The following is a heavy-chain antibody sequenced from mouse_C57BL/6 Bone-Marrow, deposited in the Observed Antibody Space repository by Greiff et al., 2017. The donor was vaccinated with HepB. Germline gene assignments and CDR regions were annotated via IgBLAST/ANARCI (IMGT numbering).Heavy chain of an antibody. J-gene: IGHJ1*03. D-gene: IGHD1-1*01. CDR1: GYTFTDYE. Sequence: QVQLQQSGAELVRPGASVTLSCKASGYTFTDYEMHWVKQTPVHGLEWIGAIDPETGGTAYNQKFKGKAILTADKSSSTAYMELRSLTSEDSAVYYCTNYGSTYGYFDVWGTGTTVTVSS. V-gene: IGHV1-15*01. CDR2: IDPETGGT. CDR3: TNYGSTYGYFDV.